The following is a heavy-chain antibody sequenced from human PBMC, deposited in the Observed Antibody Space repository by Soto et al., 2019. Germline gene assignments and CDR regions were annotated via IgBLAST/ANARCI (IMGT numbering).Heavy chain of an antibody. V-gene: IGHV1-2*02. Sequence: QVQLVQSGAEVRKPGASVKVACKASGYTFTDYFMHWVRQAPGQGLEWMGWINPKTGVTNYAQKFQGTVTMTRDTSIGTAYIDLSRLRSDDTSVYYCARDLRSGYDTQFDYWGQGTLVTVSS. CDR3: ARDLRSGYDTQFDY. CDR2: INPKTGVT. CDR1: GYTFTDYF. D-gene: IGHD5-12*01. J-gene: IGHJ4*02.